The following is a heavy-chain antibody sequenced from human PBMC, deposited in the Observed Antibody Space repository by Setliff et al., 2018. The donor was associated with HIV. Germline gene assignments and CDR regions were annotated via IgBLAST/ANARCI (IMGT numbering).Heavy chain of an antibody. CDR1: GDSFRSHA. V-gene: IGHV1-69*13. J-gene: IGHJ4*02. CDR3: ARSRGTWGTSFGY. CDR2: IIPIFPSP. Sequence: GASVKVSCKTSGDSFRSHAISWVRQAPGQGLEWMGGIIPIFPSPKYAQKFQGRVTITADESTNTAYMELSSLRFEDTAVYYCARSRGTWGTSFGYWGLGTLVTVSS. D-gene: IGHD3-16*01.